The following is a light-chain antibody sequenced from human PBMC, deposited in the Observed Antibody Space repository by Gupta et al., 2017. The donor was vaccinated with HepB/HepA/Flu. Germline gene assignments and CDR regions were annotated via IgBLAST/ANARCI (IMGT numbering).Light chain of an antibody. J-gene: IGKJ5*01. Sequence: EIVLTQSPDTLSLSPGERATLSCRASQSVTNSLTWYQQKPGQAPRLLIHDTSNRATGVPARFSGSGSGTDFARTISSLEPGDFAGYYCQQRYNFGQGTRLDI. V-gene: IGKV3-11*01. CDR2: DTS. CDR3: QQRYN. CDR1: QSVTNS.